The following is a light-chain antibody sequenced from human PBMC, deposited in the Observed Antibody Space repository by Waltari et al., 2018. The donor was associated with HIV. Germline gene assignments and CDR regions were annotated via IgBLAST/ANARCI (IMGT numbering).Light chain of an antibody. CDR2: AAS. J-gene: IGKJ1*01. CDR1: QTISSY. CDR3: QQSYSTPRT. Sequence: DIQMTQSPSSLSASVGDSVTIACRASQTISSYLNWYQQKPGKAPELLIYAASSLQSGVPSRFSASGSGTDFTLTISSLQPEDFATYYWQQSYSTPRTFGQGTKVATK. V-gene: IGKV1-39*01.